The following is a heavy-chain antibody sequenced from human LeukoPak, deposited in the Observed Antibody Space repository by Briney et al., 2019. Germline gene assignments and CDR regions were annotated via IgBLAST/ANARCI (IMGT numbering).Heavy chain of an antibody. CDR2: ISSSGSTI. CDR3: ARDRSYGSFDY. J-gene: IGHJ4*02. D-gene: IGHD5-18*01. CDR1: GFTFSDYY. Sequence: GGSLRLSCAASGFTFSDYYMSWIRQAPGKGLEWVSYISSSGSTIYYADSVKGRFTISRDNAKNSLYLQMNSLRAEDTALYHCARDRSYGSFDYWGQGTLVTVSS. V-gene: IGHV3-11*01.